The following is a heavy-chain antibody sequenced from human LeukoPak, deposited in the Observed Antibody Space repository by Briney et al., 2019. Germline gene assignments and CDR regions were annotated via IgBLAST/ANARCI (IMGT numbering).Heavy chain of an antibody. CDR1: GFTFSSYA. CDR2: ISGSGGST. D-gene: IGHD1-26*01. J-gene: IGHJ1*01. CDR3: ARGSNSGSYYGSEYFHH. V-gene: IGHV3-23*01. Sequence: GGSLRLSCAASGFTFSSYAMGWVRQAPGKGLEWVSAISGSGGSTYYADSVKGRFTISRDNSKNTLFLQMNSLRAEDTAVYYCARGSNSGSYYGSEYFHHWGQGTLVTVSS.